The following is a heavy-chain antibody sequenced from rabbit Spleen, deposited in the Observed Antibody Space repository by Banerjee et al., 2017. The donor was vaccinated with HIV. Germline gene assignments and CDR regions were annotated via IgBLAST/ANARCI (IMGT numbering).Heavy chain of an antibody. V-gene: IGHV1S7*01. Sequence: QSLEESGGDLVKPGASLTLTCTASGVSFSTYSMSWVRQAPGKGLEWIGYIDPLFGGTYYASWVNGRFTISRHNAQNTLYLQLNSLTAADTATYFCVRDEAGYAGYGPYYFNLWGQGTLVTVS. J-gene: IGHJ4*01. D-gene: IGHD7-1*01. CDR3: VRDEAGYAGYGPYYFNL. CDR2: IDPLFGGT. CDR1: GVSFSTYS.